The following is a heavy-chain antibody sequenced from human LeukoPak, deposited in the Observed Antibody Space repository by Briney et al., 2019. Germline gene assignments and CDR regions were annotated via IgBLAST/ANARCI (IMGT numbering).Heavy chain of an antibody. J-gene: IGHJ4*02. CDR3: ARDPVERDSSGYYYFRLDY. CDR2: ISSSSSTI. V-gene: IGHV3-48*04. Sequence: GGSLRLSCAASGFTFSSYGMTWVRQAPGKGLEWVSYISSSSSTIYYADSVKGRFTISRDNAKNSLYLQMNSLRAEDTAVYYCARDPVERDSSGYYYFRLDYWGQGTLVTVSS. CDR1: GFTFSSYG. D-gene: IGHD3-22*01.